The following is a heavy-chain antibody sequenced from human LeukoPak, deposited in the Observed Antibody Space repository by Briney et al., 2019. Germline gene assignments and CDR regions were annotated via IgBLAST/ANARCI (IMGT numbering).Heavy chain of an antibody. CDR2: VYRGGDI. CDR1: GFTASSNY. CDR3: ARGRQQLAHFDY. Sequence: GGSLRLSCAASGFTASSNYMSWVRQAPGKGLEWVSSVYRGGDIYYADSVKDRFTMSRDNPRNTLYLQMHSLRAEDTAVYYCARGRQQLAHFDYWGQGTLVTVSS. D-gene: IGHD6-13*01. V-gene: IGHV3-66*01. J-gene: IGHJ4*02.